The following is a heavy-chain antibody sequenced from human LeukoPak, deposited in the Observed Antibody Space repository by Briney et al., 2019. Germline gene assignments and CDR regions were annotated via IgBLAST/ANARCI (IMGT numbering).Heavy chain of an antibody. CDR1: GFTFSSYG. D-gene: IGHD3-22*01. J-gene: IGHJ4*02. CDR3: ARDPLHYYDSSGYLFDY. V-gene: IGHV3-30*02. Sequence: TGGSLRLSCAASGFTFSSYGIHWVRQAPGKGLEWVAFIRFDGSNKYYADSVKGRFTISRDNSKNTLYLQMNSLGAEDTAVYYCARDPLHYYDSSGYLFDYWGQGTLVTVSS. CDR2: IRFDGSNK.